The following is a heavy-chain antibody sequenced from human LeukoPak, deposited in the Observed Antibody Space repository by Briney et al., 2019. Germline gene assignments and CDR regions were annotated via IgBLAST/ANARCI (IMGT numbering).Heavy chain of an antibody. V-gene: IGHV3-21*01. CDR2: IKSSSSYI. CDR3: AKGSIVGATPGAPEDDAFDI. Sequence: GGSLRLSCAASGFTFSSYSMNWVRQAPGKGLECVSSIKSSSSYIYYADSVKGRFTISRDNSKNTLYLQLNSLRAEDTAVYYCAKGSIVGATPGAPEDDAFDIWGQGTMVTVSS. D-gene: IGHD1-26*01. J-gene: IGHJ3*02. CDR1: GFTFSSYS.